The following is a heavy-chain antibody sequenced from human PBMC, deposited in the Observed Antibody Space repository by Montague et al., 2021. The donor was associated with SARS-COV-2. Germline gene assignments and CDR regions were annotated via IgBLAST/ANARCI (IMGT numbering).Heavy chain of an antibody. D-gene: IGHD4-23*01. CDR1: GFTFSSYA. V-gene: IGHV3-23*01. CDR3: AKETAAIGNPLFDS. Sequence: SLSLSCSASGFTFSSYAMNWVRQAPGKGLEWVSGIVNNGRKSFYADSVKGRFVISRDNSDKMVYLQLNSLRAEDTAIYYCAKETAAIGNPLFDSWGQGTLITVSS. CDR2: IVNNGRKS. J-gene: IGHJ4*02.